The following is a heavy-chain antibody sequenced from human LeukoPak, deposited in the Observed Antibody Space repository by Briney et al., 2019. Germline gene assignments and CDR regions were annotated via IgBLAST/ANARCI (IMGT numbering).Heavy chain of an antibody. CDR1: GGSISSGGYS. CDR3: ARGGYCSSTSCPPDY. V-gene: IGHV4-30-2*01. J-gene: IGHJ4*02. D-gene: IGHD2-2*01. CDR2: IYHSGST. Sequence: SETLSLTCAVSGGSISSGGYSWSWIRQPPGKGLEWIGYIYHSGSTYYNPSLKSRVTISVDRSKNQFSLKLSSVTAADTAVYYCARGGYCSSTSCPPDYWGQGTLATVSS.